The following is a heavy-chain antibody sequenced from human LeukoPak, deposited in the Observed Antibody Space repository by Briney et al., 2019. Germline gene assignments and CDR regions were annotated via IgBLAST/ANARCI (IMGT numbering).Heavy chain of an antibody. D-gene: IGHD3-10*01. V-gene: IGHV3-9*01. CDR2: ICLNSGSI. CDR3: AKGRYGSGSYISYYFDY. Sequence: GGSLRLSCAASGFTFDDYAMHWVRQAPGKGLEWVSGICLNSGSIGYASSVKGRFTISRDNAKNSLYLQMNSPRAEDTALYYCAKGRYGSGSYISYYFDYWGQGTLVTVSS. CDR1: GFTFDDYA. J-gene: IGHJ4*02.